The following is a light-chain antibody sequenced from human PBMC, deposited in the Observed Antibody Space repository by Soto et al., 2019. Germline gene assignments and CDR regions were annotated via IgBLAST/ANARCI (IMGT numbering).Light chain of an antibody. Sequence: EIVMPQSPATLSVSPGERATLSRRASQSISSNLAWYQQKPGQAPRLLMFRTSSRATGFPARFSGSGSGTEFNLTISSLQSEDFGVYYCQQYNNWPRATFGGGTKVEIK. CDR2: RTS. J-gene: IGKJ4*01. CDR3: QQYNNWPRAT. CDR1: QSISSN. V-gene: IGKV3-15*01.